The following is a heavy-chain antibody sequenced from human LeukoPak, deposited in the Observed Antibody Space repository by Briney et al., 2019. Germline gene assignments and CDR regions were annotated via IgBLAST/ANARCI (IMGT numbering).Heavy chain of an antibody. CDR3: ARGGGLDV. Sequence: HPGGSLRLSCAASGFTFSSYAMHRVRQAPGKGLEWVAVISYDGSNKYYADSVKGRFTISRDNSKNTLYLQMNSLRAEDTAVYYCARGGGLDVWGQGATVTVSS. D-gene: IGHD3-16*01. CDR1: GFTFSSYA. J-gene: IGHJ6*02. V-gene: IGHV3-30-3*01. CDR2: ISYDGSNK.